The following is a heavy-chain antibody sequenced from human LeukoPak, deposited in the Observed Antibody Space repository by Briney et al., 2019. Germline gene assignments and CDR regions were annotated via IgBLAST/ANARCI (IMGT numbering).Heavy chain of an antibody. J-gene: IGHJ4*02. CDR2: ISVSGGST. V-gene: IGHV3-23*01. CDR1: GFTFSSYA. CDR3: ASVAAAGTWYFDY. Sequence: GGSLRLSRAASGFTFSSYAMSWVRQAPGKGLEWVSAISVSGGSTYYADSVKGRFTISRDNSKNTLYLRMNSLRAEDTAVYYCASVAAAGTWYFDYWGQGTLVTVSS. D-gene: IGHD6-13*01.